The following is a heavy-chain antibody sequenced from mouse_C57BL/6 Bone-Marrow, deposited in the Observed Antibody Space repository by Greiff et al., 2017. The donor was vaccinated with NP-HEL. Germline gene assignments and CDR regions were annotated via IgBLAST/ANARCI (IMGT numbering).Heavy chain of an antibody. CDR3: AREGVYGSSLSYAMDY. J-gene: IGHJ4*01. D-gene: IGHD1-1*01. V-gene: IGHV1-80*01. Sequence: QVQLQQSGAELVKPGASVKISCKASGYAFSSYWMNWVKQRPGKGLEWIGQIYPGDGDTNYNGKFKGKATLTADKSSSTAYMQLSSLTSEDSAVYFCAREGVYGSSLSYAMDYWGQGTSVTVSS. CDR1: GYAFSSYW. CDR2: IYPGDGDT.